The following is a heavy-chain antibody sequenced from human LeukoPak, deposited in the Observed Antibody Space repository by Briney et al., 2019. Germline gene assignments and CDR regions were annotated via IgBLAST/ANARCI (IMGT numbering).Heavy chain of an antibody. V-gene: IGHV1-69*05. CDR2: IIPIFGTA. Sequence: GASVKVSCKASGGTFSSYAISWVRQAPGQGLEWMGGIIPIFGTANYAQKFQGRVTVTTDESTSTAYMELSSLRSEDTAVYYCASENYYDSSGYYARTVHWGQGTLVTVSS. J-gene: IGHJ4*02. CDR1: GGTFSSYA. D-gene: IGHD3-22*01. CDR3: ASENYYDSSGYYARTVH.